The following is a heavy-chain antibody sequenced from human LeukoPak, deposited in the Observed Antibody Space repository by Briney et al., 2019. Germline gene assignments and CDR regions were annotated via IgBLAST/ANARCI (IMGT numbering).Heavy chain of an antibody. CDR1: GGTFSSYA. V-gene: IGHV1-69*05. Sequence: SVKVSCKASGGTFSSYAISWVRQAPGQGLEWMGGIIPIFGTANYAQKFQGRVTITTDESTSTAYMELSSLRSEDTAVYYCARERGGDYYDSSGYCYWGQGTLVTVSS. D-gene: IGHD3-22*01. J-gene: IGHJ4*02. CDR2: IIPIFGTA. CDR3: ARERGGDYYDSSGYCY.